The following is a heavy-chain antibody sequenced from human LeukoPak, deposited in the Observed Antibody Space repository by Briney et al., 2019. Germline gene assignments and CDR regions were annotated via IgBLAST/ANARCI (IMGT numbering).Heavy chain of an antibody. Sequence: ASAKVSCKASGYTFTSSDINWVRQATGQGLEWMGWMNPNSGNTGYAKRFQGRFNITRDTSISTAYMELSSLKSEDTAVYYCARAQRMTALSNDAFHICGQGTVVTVSS. D-gene: IGHD2/OR15-2a*01. CDR2: MNPNSGNT. CDR3: ARAQRMTALSNDAFHI. J-gene: IGHJ3*02. CDR1: GYTFTSSD. V-gene: IGHV1-8*01.